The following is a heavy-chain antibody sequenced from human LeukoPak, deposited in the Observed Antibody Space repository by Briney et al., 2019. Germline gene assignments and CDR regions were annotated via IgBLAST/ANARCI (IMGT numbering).Heavy chain of an antibody. CDR3: ARHGYTASHYFLDF. Sequence: SESLSLTCTVSSGSINSYYWGWVRQPAGKGLEWIGRIHTTGKTDYNPSLMSRLTMSVDTSKRQFSLNLTSVAAADTAIYFCARHGYTASHYFLDFWSQGTLVTVSS. J-gene: IGHJ4*02. CDR1: SGSINSYY. D-gene: IGHD3-16*01. CDR2: IHTTGKT. V-gene: IGHV4-4*07.